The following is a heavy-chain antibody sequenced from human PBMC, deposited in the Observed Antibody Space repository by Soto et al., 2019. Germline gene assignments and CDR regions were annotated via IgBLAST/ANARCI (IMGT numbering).Heavy chain of an antibody. CDR3: ARGKDGRRAGTYYFDMDV. Sequence: GGSLRLSCAASGFTVSSNYMSWVRQAPGKGLEWVSVIYSGGSTYYADSVKGRFTISRHNSKNTLYLQMNSLRAEDTAVYYCARGKDGRRAGTYYFDMDVWGKGTTVTVSS. CDR2: IYSGGST. CDR1: GFTVSSNY. V-gene: IGHV3-53*04. J-gene: IGHJ6*03. D-gene: IGHD1-1*01.